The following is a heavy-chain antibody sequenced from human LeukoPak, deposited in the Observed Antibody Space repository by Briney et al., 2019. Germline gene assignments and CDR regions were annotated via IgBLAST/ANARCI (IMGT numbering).Heavy chain of an antibody. V-gene: IGHV3-11*04. D-gene: IGHD6-19*01. CDR1: GFTFSDYY. J-gene: IGHJ4*02. CDR2: ISSSGSTI. Sequence: PGGSLRLSCAASGFTFSDYYMSWIRQAPGKGLEWVSYISSSGSTIYYADSVKGRFTISRDNAKNSLYLQMNSLRAEDTAVYYCARVRRRPGIAVSASDYWGQGTLVTVSS. CDR3: ARVRRRPGIAVSASDY.